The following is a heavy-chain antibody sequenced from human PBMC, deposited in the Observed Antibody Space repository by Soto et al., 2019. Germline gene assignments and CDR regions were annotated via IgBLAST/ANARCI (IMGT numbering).Heavy chain of an antibody. J-gene: IGHJ4*02. Sequence: SETLSLTCTVSGGSISNYYWSWIRQPAGKGLEWIGRIYSSGSTTYSPSLKSRVTMSVDTSKNQFSLKVSSVTAADTALYYCARDGARSGSPPFDYWGQGTLVTVSS. D-gene: IGHD3-10*01. CDR3: ARDGARSGSPPFDY. CDR1: GGSISNYY. V-gene: IGHV4-4*07. CDR2: IYSSGST.